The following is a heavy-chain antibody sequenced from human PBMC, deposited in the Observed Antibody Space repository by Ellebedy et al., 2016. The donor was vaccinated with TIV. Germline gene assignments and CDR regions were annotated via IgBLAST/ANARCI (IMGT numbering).Heavy chain of an antibody. CDR3: ARPIAAAGTRRWLLGD. CDR1: GFTFSSYG. CDR2: IWYDGSNK. J-gene: IGHJ4*02. Sequence: PGGSLRLSCAASGFTFSSYGMHWVRQAPGEGLEWVAVIWYDGSNKYYADSVKGRFTISRDNSKNTLYLQMNSLRAEDTAAYYCARPIAAAGTRRWLLGDWGQGTLVTVSS. V-gene: IGHV3-33*01. D-gene: IGHD6-13*01.